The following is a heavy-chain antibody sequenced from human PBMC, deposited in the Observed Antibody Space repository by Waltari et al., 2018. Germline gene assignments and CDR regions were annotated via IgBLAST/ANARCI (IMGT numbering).Heavy chain of an antibody. CDR1: GYTFTGYY. Sequence: QVQLVQSGAEVKKPGASVKVSCKASGYTFTGYYMHWVRQAPGQGLEWMGWINPNSGGTNYAQKFHGRVTMTRDTSISTAYMEVSRLRSDDTAVYYCARVIAVAGRESDYWGQGTLVTVSS. J-gene: IGHJ4*02. V-gene: IGHV1-2*02. CDR2: INPNSGGT. D-gene: IGHD6-19*01. CDR3: ARVIAVAGRESDY.